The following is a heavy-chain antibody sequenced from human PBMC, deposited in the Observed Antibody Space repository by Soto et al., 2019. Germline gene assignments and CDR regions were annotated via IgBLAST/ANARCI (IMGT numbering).Heavy chain of an antibody. CDR2: TNPDGSEK. CDR1: ESTVRRDW. J-gene: IGHJ4*02. CDR3: SGGVGDAF. V-gene: IGHV3-7*04. D-gene: IGHD1-26*01. Sequence: EVHLVEYGGGLVQTGGSLRLSCAISESTVRRDWMNWVRQAPGKGLEWVAHTNPDGSEKYYADSVKGRFTITRDNAKNLLYLQMNSLRGGDTAMYYCSGGVGDAFWGQGTLVTVSS.